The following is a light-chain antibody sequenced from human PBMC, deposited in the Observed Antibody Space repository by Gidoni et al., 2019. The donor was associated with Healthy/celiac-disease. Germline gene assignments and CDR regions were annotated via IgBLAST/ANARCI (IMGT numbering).Light chain of an antibody. CDR2: WAS. CDR3: QQYYSTPCS. CDR1: QSVLYSSNNKNY. V-gene: IGKV4-1*01. Sequence: DIVMTQSPDSLAVSLGERATINCKSSQSVLYSSNNKNYLAWYQQKPGQPPNLLIYWASTRESVVPDRFSGCGSGSDFPLTISSLQAEDVAVYYCQQYYSTPCSFGQGTRLEIK. J-gene: IGKJ2*04.